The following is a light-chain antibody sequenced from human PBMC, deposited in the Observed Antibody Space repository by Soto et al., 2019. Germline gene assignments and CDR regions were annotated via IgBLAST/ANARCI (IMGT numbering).Light chain of an antibody. Sequence: QSVLTQPASVSGSPGQSMTISCTGTSSDVGAYNYVSWYQQHPGKAPKLMIYDVTNRPSGVSNRFSGSKSGYTASLTISGLKAEDEADYYCSSYPTSSTYVFGTGTKVTVL. J-gene: IGLJ1*01. CDR2: DVT. V-gene: IGLV2-14*03. CDR3: SSYPTSSTYV. CDR1: SSDVGAYNY.